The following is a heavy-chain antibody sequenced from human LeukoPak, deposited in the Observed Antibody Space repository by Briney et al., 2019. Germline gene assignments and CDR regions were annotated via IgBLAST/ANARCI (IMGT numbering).Heavy chain of an antibody. D-gene: IGHD5-24*01. CDR2: INSDGRST. J-gene: IGHJ4*02. V-gene: IGHV3-74*01. Sequence: PGGSLRLSCAASGFTFSSYWMHWVRQGPGKGLVWVSRINSDGRSTSYADSVKGRFTISRDNAKNTLYLQMNSLRAEDTAVYYCVRDVWGDRDGFCDNWGQGTLVTVSS. CDR1: GFTFSSYW. CDR3: VRDVWGDRDGFCDN.